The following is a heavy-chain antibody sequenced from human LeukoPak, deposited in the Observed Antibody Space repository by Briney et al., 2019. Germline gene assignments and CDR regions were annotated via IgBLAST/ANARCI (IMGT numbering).Heavy chain of an antibody. J-gene: IGHJ4*02. Sequence: GGPLRLSCTASGFTFSDCDMSWVRQAPGKGLEWVSSISYRSSPIYYADSVKGRFTISRDNAKNSLYLQMDSLRAGDTAVYYCARAYPPLRTAAAGDQWGQGTLVTVSS. CDR2: ISYRSSPI. V-gene: IGHV3-21*01. D-gene: IGHD6-13*01. CDR3: ARAYPPLRTAAAGDQ. CDR1: GFTFSDCD.